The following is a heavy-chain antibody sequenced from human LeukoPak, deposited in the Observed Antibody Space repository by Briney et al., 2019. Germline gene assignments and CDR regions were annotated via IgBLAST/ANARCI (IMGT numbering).Heavy chain of an antibody. CDR1: GGTFSSYA. CDR3: ASPGDIVGVPAAIPHTLGY. V-gene: IGHV1-69*13. D-gene: IGHD2-2*02. Sequence: SVKVSCKASGGTFSSYAISWVRQAPGQGLEWIGGIIPIFGTANYAQKFQGRVTITADESTSTAYMELSSLRSEDTAVYYCASPGDIVGVPAAIPHTLGYWGQGTLVTVSS. J-gene: IGHJ4*02. CDR2: IIPIFGTA.